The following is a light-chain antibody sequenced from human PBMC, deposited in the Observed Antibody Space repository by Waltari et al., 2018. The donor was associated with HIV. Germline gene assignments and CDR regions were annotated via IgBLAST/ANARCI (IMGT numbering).Light chain of an antibody. CDR2: DVN. V-gene: IGLV2-23*02. Sequence: QSALTQPASVSGSPGQSITISCSGTGSDVGRFTLLSWYQQHPGKVPKLIIYDVNIRPSGVSSRFSGSRSGNTASLTISGLQAEDEADYYCCSYASGGVYVFGIGTKVTVL. CDR1: GSDVGRFTL. CDR3: CSYASGGVYV. J-gene: IGLJ1*01.